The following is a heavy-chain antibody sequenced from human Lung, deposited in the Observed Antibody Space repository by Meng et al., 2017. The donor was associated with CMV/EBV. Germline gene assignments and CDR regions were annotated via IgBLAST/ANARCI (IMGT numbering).Heavy chain of an antibody. CDR3: ARDRARKGLGFIVGASNDFDS. Sequence: GGSLRLXXAASDFTFSSYGLHWVRQAPGKGVEWVAVISFDGSKQAYADSVKGRFTMSRDNSKKTLYLETDSLTAEDTAVYYCARDRARKGLGFIVGASNDFDSWGQGXLVTVSS. V-gene: IGHV3-30*04. D-gene: IGHD1-26*01. J-gene: IGHJ4*02. CDR1: DFTFSSYG. CDR2: ISFDGSKQ.